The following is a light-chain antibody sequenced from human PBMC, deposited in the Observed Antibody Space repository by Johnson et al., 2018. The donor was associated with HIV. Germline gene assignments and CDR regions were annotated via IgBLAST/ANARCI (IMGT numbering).Light chain of an antibody. Sequence: QSVLTQPPSVSAAPGQKVTISCSGSSSNIGKNHVSWYQQFPGTATKLLVYEDDKRPSDIPDRFSGSKSGTSATLGITGLQTGDEADDYCGAWDTSLSALYVFGTGTKVTVL. J-gene: IGLJ1*01. CDR2: EDD. CDR3: GAWDTSLSALYV. V-gene: IGLV1-51*02. CDR1: SSNIGKNH.